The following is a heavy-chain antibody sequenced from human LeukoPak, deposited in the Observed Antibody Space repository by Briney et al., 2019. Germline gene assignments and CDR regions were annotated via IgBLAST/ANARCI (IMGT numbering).Heavy chain of an antibody. CDR1: GYSISSGYY. CDR2: IYHSGST. D-gene: IGHD2-15*01. V-gene: IGHV4-38-2*02. CDR3: ARGMWGYCSGGSCQPTFDY. Sequence: SETLSLTCTVSGYSISSGYYWGWIRQPPGKGLEWIGSIYHSGSTYYNPSLKSRVTISVDTSKNQFSLKLSSVTAADTAVYYCARGMWGYCSGGSCQPTFDYWGQGTLVTVSS. J-gene: IGHJ4*02.